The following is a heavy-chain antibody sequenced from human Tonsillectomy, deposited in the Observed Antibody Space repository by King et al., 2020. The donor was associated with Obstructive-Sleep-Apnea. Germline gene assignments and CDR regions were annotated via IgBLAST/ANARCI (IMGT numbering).Heavy chain of an antibody. J-gene: IGHJ4*02. D-gene: IGHD6-13*01. V-gene: IGHV3-73*01. CDR1: GFTFSGSA. Sequence: VQLVESGGGLVQPGGSLKLSCAASGFTFSGSAMHWVRQASGKGREWVGRIRGNANNYARAFAASLKGRFTISRDDSKNTAYLQMNSLKTEDTAVYYCARDIAYSSSWFDYWGQGTLVTVSS. CDR3: ARDIAYSSSWFDY. CDR2: IRGNANNYAR.